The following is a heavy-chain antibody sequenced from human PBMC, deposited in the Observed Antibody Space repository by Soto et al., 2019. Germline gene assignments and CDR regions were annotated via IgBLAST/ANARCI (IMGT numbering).Heavy chain of an antibody. Sequence: EVQLVESGGGLVQPGGSLRLSCAASGFTLSSYSMHWVRQAPGKGLEWVFYISGSGGTIYYADSMKGRFNISRDNAKNSLSVQMNSLRDEDTAVYFCARETGLRSSGWSYYFAFCGQGTLVTVSS. J-gene: IGHJ4*02. CDR2: ISGSGGTI. CDR3: ARETGLRSSGWSYYFAF. CDR1: GFTLSSYS. V-gene: IGHV3-48*02. D-gene: IGHD6-19*01.